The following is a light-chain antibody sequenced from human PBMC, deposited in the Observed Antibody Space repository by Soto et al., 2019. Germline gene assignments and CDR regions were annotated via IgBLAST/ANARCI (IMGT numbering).Light chain of an antibody. CDR3: QSYDSSLSGVV. CDR1: SSNIGAGYD. Sequence: QSVLTQPPSVSGAPGQRFNISCTGSSSNIGAGYDVHWYQQLPGTAPKLLIYGNSNRPSGVPDRFSGSKSGTSASLAITGLQAEDEADYYCQSYDSSLSGVVFGGGTKLTVL. V-gene: IGLV1-40*01. J-gene: IGLJ2*01. CDR2: GNS.